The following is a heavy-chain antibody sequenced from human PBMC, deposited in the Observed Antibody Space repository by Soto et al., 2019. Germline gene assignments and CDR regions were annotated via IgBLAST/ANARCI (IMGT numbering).Heavy chain of an antibody. CDR1: GFTFSSYG. Sequence: GGSLRLSCAASGFTFSSYGMHWVRQAPGKGLEWVAVIWYDGSIEYYADSVKGRFTISRDNSNNTLYLQMNSLRAEDTAVYYCARTLGGWYFDYWGQGTLVTVSS. V-gene: IGHV3-33*01. J-gene: IGHJ4*02. CDR2: IWYDGSIE. D-gene: IGHD6-19*01. CDR3: ARTLGGWYFDY.